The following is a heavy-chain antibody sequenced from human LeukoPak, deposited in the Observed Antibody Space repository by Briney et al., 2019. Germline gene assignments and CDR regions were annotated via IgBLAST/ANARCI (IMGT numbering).Heavy chain of an antibody. CDR3: VRGYSYGWFDP. CDR2: ISGSGGST. D-gene: IGHD5-18*01. V-gene: IGHV3-23*01. J-gene: IGHJ5*02. CDR1: GFTFSSYA. Sequence: GGSLRLSCAASGFTFSSYAMCWVRQALGKGVEWVSTISGSGGSTHYADSVKGRFTISRDNSKNTLYLQMNSLRAEDTAVYYCVRGYSYGWFDPWGQGTLVTVSS.